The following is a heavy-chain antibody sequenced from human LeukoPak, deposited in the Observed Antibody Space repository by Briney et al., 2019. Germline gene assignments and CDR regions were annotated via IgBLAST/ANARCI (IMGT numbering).Heavy chain of an antibody. CDR1: GFMFNTYW. V-gene: IGHV3-7*01. J-gene: IGHJ4*02. Sequence: GGSLRLSCAASGFMFNTYWMSWVRQAPGKGLEWVANIKQDGSDKNYLGSVKGRFTISRDNAKNSLYVQMNSLRVEDTAVYYCVAGSGWRFDYWGQGTLVTVSS. CDR3: VAGSGWRFDY. CDR2: IKQDGSDK. D-gene: IGHD6-19*01.